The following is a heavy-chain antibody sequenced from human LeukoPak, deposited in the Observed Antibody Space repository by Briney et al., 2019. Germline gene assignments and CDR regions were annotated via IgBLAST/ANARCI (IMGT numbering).Heavy chain of an antibody. CDR2: INSDGSST. Sequence: GGSLRLSCAASGFTFSDYWMPWVRQAPGKRLVWVSRINSDGSSTDYADSVKGRFTISRDNAKNTLYLQMNSLRVEDTAVYYCTRGVSGEGDWFDPWGQGTLVTVSS. J-gene: IGHJ5*02. V-gene: IGHV3-74*01. D-gene: IGHD3-16*01. CDR3: TRGVSGEGDWFDP. CDR1: GFTFSDYW.